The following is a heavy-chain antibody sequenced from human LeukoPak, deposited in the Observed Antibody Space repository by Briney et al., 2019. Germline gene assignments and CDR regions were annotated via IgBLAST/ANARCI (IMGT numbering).Heavy chain of an antibody. V-gene: IGHV5-51*01. CDR2: IYPGDSDT. Sequence: GASLQISCRGAGYGFTSYWIGWGRQMPGKGLGWMGIIYPGDSDTSYSPSFQGQVTISADKSISTAYLQWSSLKASDTAMYYCARRGQLVGETAFDYWGQGTLVTVSS. CDR1: GYGFTSYW. J-gene: IGHJ4*02. CDR3: ARRGQLVGETAFDY. D-gene: IGHD6-6*01.